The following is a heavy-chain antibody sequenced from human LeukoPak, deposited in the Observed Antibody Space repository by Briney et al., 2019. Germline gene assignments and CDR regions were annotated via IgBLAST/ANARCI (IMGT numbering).Heavy chain of an antibody. V-gene: IGHV3-30-3*01. CDR3: AKATPGYCSGGSCYLFGYYGMDV. CDR1: GFTFSSYA. Sequence: PGGSLRLSCAASGFTFSSYAMHWVRQAPGKGLEWVAVISYDGSNKYYADSVKGQFTISRDNSKNTLYLQMNSLRAEDTAVYYCAKATPGYCSGGSCYLFGYYGMDVWGQGTTVTVSS. D-gene: IGHD2-15*01. CDR2: ISYDGSNK. J-gene: IGHJ6*02.